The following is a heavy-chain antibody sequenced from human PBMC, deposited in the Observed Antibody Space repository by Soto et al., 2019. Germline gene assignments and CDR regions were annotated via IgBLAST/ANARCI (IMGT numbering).Heavy chain of an antibody. J-gene: IGHJ4*02. CDR1: GFTFSSYG. CDR3: AKDRTTGLVVSHYLDY. V-gene: IGHV3-30*18. Sequence: QVQLVESGGGVVQPGRSLRLSCAASGFTFSSYGMHWVRQAPGKGLEWVAVISYDGSNKYYADYVKGRFTISRDNSKNTLYLQMNSLRAEDTAVYYCAKDRTTGLVVSHYLDYWGQGTLVTVSS. D-gene: IGHD2-2*01. CDR2: ISYDGSNK.